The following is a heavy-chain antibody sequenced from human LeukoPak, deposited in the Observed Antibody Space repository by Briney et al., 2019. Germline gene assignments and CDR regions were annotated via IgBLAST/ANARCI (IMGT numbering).Heavy chain of an antibody. D-gene: IGHD6-25*01. V-gene: IGHV3-20*04. CDR1: GFTFDDYG. CDR2: INWNGGST. J-gene: IGHJ4*02. CDR3: ARDGGPQKGIDY. Sequence: PGGSLTLSCAASGFTFDDYGMSWVRQAPGKGLEWVSGINWNGGSTGYGDSVKGRFTISRDDAKNSLYLQMNSLRAEDTALYYCARDGGPQKGIDYWGQGTLVTVSS.